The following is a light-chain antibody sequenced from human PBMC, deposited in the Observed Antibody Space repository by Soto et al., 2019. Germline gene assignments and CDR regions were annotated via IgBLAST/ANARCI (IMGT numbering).Light chain of an antibody. CDR2: TND. CDR3: AVWDDSLNGHV. V-gene: IGLV1-44*01. CDR1: SSNIGTSS. J-gene: IGLJ1*01. Sequence: QSVLTQQPSASGTPGQTVTISCSGSSSNIGTSSVHWYKHLPGTAPKPLIYTNDQRPSGVPDRFSGSKSGTSASLAISGLQSEDEADYYCAVWDDSLNGHVFGAGTKSPS.